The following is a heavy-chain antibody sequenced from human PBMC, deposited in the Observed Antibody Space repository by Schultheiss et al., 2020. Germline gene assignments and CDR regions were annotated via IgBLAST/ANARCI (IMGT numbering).Heavy chain of an antibody. CDR2: MNPNSGGT. Sequence: ASVKVSCRASGYTFTYYYIHWVRQAPGQGLEWMGWMNPNSGGTKYAQNFQGRVTLTRDTSINTAYLELTGLRSDDTAVYYCSRSMTARLWGDRPSFDHWGKGSLVTVSS. D-gene: IGHD6-6*01. CDR1: GYTFTYYY. V-gene: IGHV1-2*02. J-gene: IGHJ4*02. CDR3: SRSMTARLWGDRPSFDH.